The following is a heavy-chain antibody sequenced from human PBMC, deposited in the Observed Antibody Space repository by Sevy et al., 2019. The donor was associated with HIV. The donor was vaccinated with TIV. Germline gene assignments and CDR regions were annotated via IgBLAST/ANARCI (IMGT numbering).Heavy chain of an antibody. D-gene: IGHD3-3*01. CDR2: IYIGGST. CDR1: GFAVSSNF. CDR3: ARGKHISDYYGSFDY. Sequence: GGSLRLSCAASGFAVSSNFMSWVRQAPGKGLEWVSVIYIGGSTYYAASVKGRFTISRDNSKNTLYLQMNSRRAEDTAVYYCARGKHISDYYGSFDYWGQGTLVTVSS. V-gene: IGHV3-53*01. J-gene: IGHJ4*02.